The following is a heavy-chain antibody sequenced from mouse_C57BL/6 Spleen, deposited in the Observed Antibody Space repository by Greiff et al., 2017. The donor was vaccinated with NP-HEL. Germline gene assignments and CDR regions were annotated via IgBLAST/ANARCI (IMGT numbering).Heavy chain of an antibody. D-gene: IGHD3-2*02. CDR3: ASGSGPYYFDY. Sequence: QVQLQQSGAELAKPGASVKLSCKASGYTFTSYWMHWVKQRPGQGLEWIGYINPSSGYTKYNQKFKAKATLTADKSSSTAYMQLSSLTYEDSAVYYCASGSGPYYFDYWGQGTTLTVSS. CDR2: INPSSGYT. J-gene: IGHJ2*01. V-gene: IGHV1-7*01. CDR1: GYTFTSYW.